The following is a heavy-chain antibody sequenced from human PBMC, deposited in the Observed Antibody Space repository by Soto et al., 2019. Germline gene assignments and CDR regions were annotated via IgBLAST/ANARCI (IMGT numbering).Heavy chain of an antibody. J-gene: IGHJ4*02. CDR2: IYGDDDK. V-gene: IGHV2-5*02. D-gene: IGHD2-15*01. CDR1: GFSLTTSGVG. CDR3: AHRRSNYWIDY. Sequence: QITLKESGPTLVKPTQPLTLTCTFSGFSLTTSGVGVGWIRQPPGKALEWLALIYGDDDKRYSPSLKSRLTITKDTSKNQVVLTMTNMDPVDTATYYCAHRRSNYWIDYWGQGTLVTVSS.